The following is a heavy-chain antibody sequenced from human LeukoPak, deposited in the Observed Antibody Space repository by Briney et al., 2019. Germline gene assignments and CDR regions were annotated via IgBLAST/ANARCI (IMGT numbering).Heavy chain of an antibody. D-gene: IGHD3-10*01. CDR3: AKDSYGSGSYFDY. J-gene: IGHJ4*02. Sequence: GGSLRLSCAASGFTFSSYAMSWVRQAPGKGLEWVSAISGSGGSTYYVDSVKGRFTISRDNSKNTLYLQMNSLRAEDTAVYYCAKDSYGSGSYFDYWGQGTLVTVSS. CDR1: GFTFSSYA. V-gene: IGHV3-23*01. CDR2: ISGSGGST.